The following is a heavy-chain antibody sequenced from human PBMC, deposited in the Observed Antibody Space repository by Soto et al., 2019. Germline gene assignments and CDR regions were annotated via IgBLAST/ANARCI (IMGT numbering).Heavy chain of an antibody. CDR1: GGTFSSYA. Sequence: SVKVSCKASGGTFSSYAISWVRQAPGQGLEWMGGIIPIFGTATYAQKFQGRVTITADKSTSTAYMELSSLRSEDTAVYYCARVIVVGEASYYYYYYGMDVWGQGTTVTVSS. CDR3: ARVIVVGEASYYYYYYGMDV. V-gene: IGHV1-69*06. J-gene: IGHJ6*02. CDR2: IIPIFGTA. D-gene: IGHD2-2*01.